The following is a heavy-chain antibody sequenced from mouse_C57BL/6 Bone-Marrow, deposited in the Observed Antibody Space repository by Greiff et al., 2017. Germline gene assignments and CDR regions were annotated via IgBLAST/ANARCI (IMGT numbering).Heavy chain of an antibody. J-gene: IGHJ1*03. CDR2: IDPNSGGT. CDR3: AYITTVVASPLATEYFDV. CDR1: GYTFTSYW. V-gene: IGHV1-72*01. Sequence: QVQLQQPGAELVKPGASVKLSCKASGYTFTSYWMHWVKQRPGRGLEWIGRIDPNSGGTKYNEKFKSKATLTVDKPSSTAYMQLSSLTSEDSAVYYCAYITTVVASPLATEYFDVGGTGTTVTVSS. D-gene: IGHD1-1*01.